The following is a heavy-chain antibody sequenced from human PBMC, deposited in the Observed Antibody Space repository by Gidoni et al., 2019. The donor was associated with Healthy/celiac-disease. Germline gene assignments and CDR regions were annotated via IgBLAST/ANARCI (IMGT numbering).Heavy chain of an antibody. CDR2: ISSSGSTI. V-gene: IGHV3-48*03. D-gene: IGHD5-18*01. CDR1: GFTFCRYE. Sequence: EVQLVESGGGLVQPGGSRRRSCAASGFTFCRYEMNRVRQAPGKGLEWGSYISSSGSTIYYADSVKGRFTISRDNAKNSLYLQMNSLRAEDTAVYYCARFFDTATYDYWGQGTLVTVSS. J-gene: IGHJ4*02. CDR3: ARFFDTATYDY.